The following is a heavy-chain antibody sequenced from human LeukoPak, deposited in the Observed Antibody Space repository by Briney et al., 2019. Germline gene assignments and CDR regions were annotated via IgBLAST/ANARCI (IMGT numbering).Heavy chain of an antibody. J-gene: IGHJ4*02. CDR2: ISSSSSTI. CDR3: AREWAVAGT. D-gene: IGHD6-19*01. V-gene: IGHV3-48*01. Sequence: GGSLRLSCAASGFTVSSNYMSWVRQAPGKGLEWVSYISSSSSTIYYADSVKGRFTISRDNAKNSLYLQVNSLRAEDTAVYYCAREWAVAGTWGQGTLVTVSS. CDR1: GFTVSSNY.